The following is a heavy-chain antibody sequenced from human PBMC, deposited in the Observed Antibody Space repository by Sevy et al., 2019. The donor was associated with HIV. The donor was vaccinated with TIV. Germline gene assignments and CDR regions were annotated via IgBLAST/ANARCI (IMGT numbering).Heavy chain of an antibody. J-gene: IGHJ6*02. V-gene: IGHV4-59*01. Sequence: SETLSLTCTVSGGSISSYYWSWIRQPPGKGLEWIGYIYYSGSTNYNPALKSRVTISVDTSKNQFSLKLSSVTAADTAVYYCARASSSAYYYYGMDVWGQGTTVTVSS. CDR1: GGSISSYY. CDR2: IYYSGST. CDR3: ARASSSAYYYYGMDV. D-gene: IGHD6-6*01.